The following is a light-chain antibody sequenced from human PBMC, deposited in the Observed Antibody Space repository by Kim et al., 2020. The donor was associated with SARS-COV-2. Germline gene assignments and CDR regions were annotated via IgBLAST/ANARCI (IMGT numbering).Light chain of an antibody. CDR3: QQNYDLPFT. Sequence: SVGDRVTITCQASQDISTYLNWYQQKPGKAPKLLIYDASNLEIGVPSRFSGSGSGTDFTFTIISLQPEDIATYYCQQNYDLPFTFGPGTKVDIK. CDR1: QDISTY. V-gene: IGKV1-33*01. J-gene: IGKJ3*01. CDR2: DAS.